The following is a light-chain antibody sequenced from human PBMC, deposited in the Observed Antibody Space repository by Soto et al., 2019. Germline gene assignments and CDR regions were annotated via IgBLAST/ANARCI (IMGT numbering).Light chain of an antibody. CDR2: GNS. J-gene: IGLJ3*02. CDR1: SSNIGAGYD. V-gene: IGLV1-40*01. CDR3: QSYDSSLSGYWV. Sequence: QSVLTQPPSVSGAPGQRVTISCTGSSSNIGAGYDVHWYQQLPGTAPKLLIYGNSNRPSGVPDRFSGSKSGTSASLAITGLLAEDEADYYCQSYDSSLSGYWVFGGGTQLTVL.